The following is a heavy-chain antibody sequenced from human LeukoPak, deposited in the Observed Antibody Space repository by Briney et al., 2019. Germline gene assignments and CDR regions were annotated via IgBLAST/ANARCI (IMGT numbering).Heavy chain of an antibody. CDR1: GFTFSSYA. D-gene: IGHD3-16*01. Sequence: GGSLRLSCAGSGFTFSSYAMSWVRQAPGKGLEWVSAIIGSGDSTSYASSVKGRFTISRDNSKNTLYLQMNSLRAEDSAVYYCAKPRPMISFGGVIGRWGQGTLVTVSS. CDR2: IIGSGDST. V-gene: IGHV3-23*01. CDR3: AKPRPMISFGGVIGR. J-gene: IGHJ5*02.